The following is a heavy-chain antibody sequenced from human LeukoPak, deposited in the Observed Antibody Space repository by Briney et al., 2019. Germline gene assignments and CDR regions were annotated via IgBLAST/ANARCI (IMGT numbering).Heavy chain of an antibody. CDR2: ITSDGINT. V-gene: IGHV3-74*01. Sequence: GGSLRLSCAASGFPFSNYWMHWVRQAPGKGLVWVSHITSDGINTGYADSVKGRFTISRDNAKNALYLQMNSLRAEDTAVYYCARDDPGIGIDYWGQGTLVTVSS. CDR1: GFPFSNYW. CDR3: ARDDPGIGIDY. D-gene: IGHD2-21*01. J-gene: IGHJ4*02.